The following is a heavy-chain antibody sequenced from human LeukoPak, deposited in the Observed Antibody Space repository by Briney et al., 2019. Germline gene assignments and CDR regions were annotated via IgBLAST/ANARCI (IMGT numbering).Heavy chain of an antibody. CDR1: GYTFTSYG. J-gene: IGHJ4*02. D-gene: IGHD3-10*01. CDR3: ATLRFGEYPFDY. Sequence: ASVKVSCKASGYTFTSYGISWVRQAPGQGLEWMGWISAYNGNTNYAQKLQGRVTMTTDTSTSTAYMELRSLRSDDTAVYYCATLRFGEYPFDYWGQGTLVTVSS. V-gene: IGHV1-18*04. CDR2: ISAYNGNT.